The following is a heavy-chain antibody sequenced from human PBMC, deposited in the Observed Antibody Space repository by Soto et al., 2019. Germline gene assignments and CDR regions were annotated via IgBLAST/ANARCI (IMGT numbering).Heavy chain of an antibody. CDR1: GGTFSSYA. Sequence: QVQLVQSGAEVKKPGSSVKVSCKASGGTFSSYAISWVRQAPGQGLEWMGGIIPIFGTANYAQKFQGRVTITEDESTSTAYIELSSLRSEDTAVYSCARAAGEYSNYGYYYYGMDVWGQGTTVTVSS. V-gene: IGHV1-69*01. CDR3: ARAAGEYSNYGYYYYGMDV. J-gene: IGHJ6*02. D-gene: IGHD4-4*01. CDR2: IIPIFGTA.